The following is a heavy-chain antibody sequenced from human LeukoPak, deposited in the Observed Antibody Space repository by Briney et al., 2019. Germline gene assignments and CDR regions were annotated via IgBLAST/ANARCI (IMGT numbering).Heavy chain of an antibody. D-gene: IGHD3-10*01. CDR1: GFTFSSYG. CDR2: ISSGSSTI. Sequence: GGSLRLSCAASGFTFSSYGMTWVRQAPGKGLEWVSYISSGSSTISYADSVKGRFTISRDNAKNSLYLQMNSLRDEDTAVYYCSRELYGSGSYMAYWREGSLVTVS. J-gene: IGHJ4*02. CDR3: SRELYGSGSYMAY. V-gene: IGHV3-48*02.